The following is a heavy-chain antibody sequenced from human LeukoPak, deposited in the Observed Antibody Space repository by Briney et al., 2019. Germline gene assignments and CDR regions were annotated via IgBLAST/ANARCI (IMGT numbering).Heavy chain of an antibody. J-gene: IGHJ4*02. CDR2: IIGSSGDT. CDR1: GFTFSNFA. CDR3: VKGAYDYIEMGYFDY. D-gene: IGHD5-12*01. V-gene: IGHV3-23*01. Sequence: PGGSLRLSCVASGFTFSNFAMSWVRQAPGKGREWVSLIIGSSGDTFYADPVKGRFSISRDNSKNRLYLQMNSLRAEDTALYYCVKGAYDYIEMGYFDYWGQGTLVTVSS.